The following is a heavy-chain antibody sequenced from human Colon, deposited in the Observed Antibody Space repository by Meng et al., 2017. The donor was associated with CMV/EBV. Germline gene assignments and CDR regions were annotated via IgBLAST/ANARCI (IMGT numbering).Heavy chain of an antibody. CDR1: FTFSNSA. CDR3: ARVPPTVTVIAAALFDY. V-gene: IGHV3-23*01. Sequence: FTFSNSAMGWVSQTPGRGLGWVSTSSPSGYTTYYADSVRGKFTITSDKSMHTLDLQMDSRGVDDTAKYSCARVPPTVTVIAAALFDYWGQGTLVTVSS. CDR2: SSPSGYTT. D-gene: IGHD4-17*01. J-gene: IGHJ4*02.